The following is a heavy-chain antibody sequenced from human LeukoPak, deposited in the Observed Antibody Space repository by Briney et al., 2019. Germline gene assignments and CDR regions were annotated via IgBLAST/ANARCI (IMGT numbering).Heavy chain of an antibody. Sequence: ASVKVSYKPSEYTFTGYYMHWVRQAPGQGLEWMGWINPNSGGTNYAQKFQGRVTMTRDTSISTAYMELSRLRSDDTAVYYCARANDIVAPYDYWGQGTLVTVSS. J-gene: IGHJ4*02. V-gene: IGHV1-2*02. CDR2: INPNSGGT. CDR1: EYTFTGYY. D-gene: IGHD5-12*01. CDR3: ARANDIVAPYDY.